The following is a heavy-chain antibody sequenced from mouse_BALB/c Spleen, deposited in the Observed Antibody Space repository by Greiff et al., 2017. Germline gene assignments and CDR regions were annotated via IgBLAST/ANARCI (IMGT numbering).Heavy chain of an antibody. CDR3: APHYDYDGGFAY. J-gene: IGHJ3*01. D-gene: IGHD2-4*01. V-gene: IGHV1-74*01. CDR1: GYTFTSYW. Sequence: QVHVKQPGAELVRPGASVKLSCKASGYTFTSYWMNWVKQRPEQGLEWIGRIDPYDSETHYNQKFKDKAILTVDKSSSTAYMQLSSLTSEDSAVYYCAPHYDYDGGFAYWGQGTLVTVSA. CDR2: IDPYDSET.